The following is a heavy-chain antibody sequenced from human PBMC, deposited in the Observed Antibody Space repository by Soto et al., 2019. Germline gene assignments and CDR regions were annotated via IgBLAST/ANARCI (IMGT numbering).Heavy chain of an antibody. CDR3: ARDLYSLSGSYGMDV. Sequence: QVQLVQSGAEVKKPGASVKVSCRASGYTFSAYGISWVRQAPGQGLEWMGWISAYNGNTNYAQKLQGRVTMTTDTSTRTAYMELRSLRSDDTAVYYCARDLYSLSGSYGMDVWGQGTTVTVSS. CDR1: GYTFSAYG. J-gene: IGHJ6*02. D-gene: IGHD1-26*01. CDR2: ISAYNGNT. V-gene: IGHV1-18*01.